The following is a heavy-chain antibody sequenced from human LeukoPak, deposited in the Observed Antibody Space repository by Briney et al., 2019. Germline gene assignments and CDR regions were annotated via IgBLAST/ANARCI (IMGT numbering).Heavy chain of an antibody. V-gene: IGHV4-59*08. CDR1: GGSMSNYY. CDR3: ARLGYGYSSGGEVQH. J-gene: IGHJ1*01. CDR2: IYYSGST. Sequence: SETLSLTCTVSGGSMSNYYWTWIRQPPGKGLEWIGYIYYSGSTYYNPSLKSRVTIFVDTSKNQFSLKLSSVTAADTAVYYCARLGYGYSSGGEVQHWGQGTLVTVSS. D-gene: IGHD6-19*01.